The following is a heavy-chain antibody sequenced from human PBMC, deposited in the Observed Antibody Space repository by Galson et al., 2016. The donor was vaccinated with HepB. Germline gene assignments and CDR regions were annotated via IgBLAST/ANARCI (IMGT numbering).Heavy chain of an antibody. D-gene: IGHD1-1*01. CDR2: ISVYRTI. CDR3: ARSVEGHFDY. J-gene: IGHJ4*02. V-gene: IGHV3-48*04. Sequence: SLRLSCAASGFTFSSYSMNWVRQAPGKGLEWVSYISVYRTIYYADSVKGRFTISRDNARNSLYLQMNTLRAYDTAVYYCARSVEGHFDYWGQGILVTVSS. CDR1: GFTFSSYS.